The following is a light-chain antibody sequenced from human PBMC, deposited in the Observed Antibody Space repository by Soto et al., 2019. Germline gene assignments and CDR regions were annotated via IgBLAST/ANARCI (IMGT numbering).Light chain of an antibody. Sequence: QSVLTQPASVSGSPGQSITLLCIGTSSDVGGYNSVSWYQQHPGKAPKLMIHDVSNRPSGVSNRFSGSKSGNTASLTISGLQAEDEADYYRSSYTSSSPYVFGTGTKVTVL. CDR1: SSDVGGYNS. J-gene: IGLJ1*01. CDR2: DVS. CDR3: SSYTSSSPYV. V-gene: IGLV2-14*01.